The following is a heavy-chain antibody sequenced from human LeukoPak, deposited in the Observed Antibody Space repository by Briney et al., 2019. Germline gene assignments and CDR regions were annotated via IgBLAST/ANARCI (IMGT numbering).Heavy chain of an antibody. CDR2: IIPILGIA. CDR1: GGTFSSYA. CDR3: ASGINYYGSGSYYQNYYYGMDV. D-gene: IGHD3-10*01. Sequence: SVKVSCKASGGTFSSYAISWVRQAPGQGLEWMGRIIPILGIANYAQKFQGRVTITADKSTSTAYMELSSLRSEDTAVYYCASGINYYGSGSYYQNYYYGMDVWGQGTTVTVSS. J-gene: IGHJ6*02. V-gene: IGHV1-69*04.